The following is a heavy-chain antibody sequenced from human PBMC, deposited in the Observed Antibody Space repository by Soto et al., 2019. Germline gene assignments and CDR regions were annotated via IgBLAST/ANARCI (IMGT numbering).Heavy chain of an antibody. D-gene: IGHD2-2*02. J-gene: IGHJ6*02. Sequence: ASVKVSCKASGYTFTGYYMHWVRQAPGQGLEWMGWINPNSGGTNYAQKFQGRVTMTRDTSISTAYMELSRLRSDDTAVYYRASIGYCSSTSCYTHYGLKWFYYYYYGMDVWGQGTTVTVSS. CDR1: GYTFTGYY. CDR2: INPNSGGT. CDR3: ASIGYCSSTSCYTHYGLKWFYYYYYGMDV. V-gene: IGHV1-2*02.